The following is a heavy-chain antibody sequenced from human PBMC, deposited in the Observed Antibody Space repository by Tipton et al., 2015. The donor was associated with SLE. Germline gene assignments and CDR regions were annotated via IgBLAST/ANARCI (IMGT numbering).Heavy chain of an antibody. CDR3: AKARSSDTGSYFDY. CDR2: ISWNSGSV. CDR1: GFIFNDFA. Sequence: SLRLSCAASGFIFNDFAMHWVRQAPGKGLEWVSGISWNSGSVAYADSVKGRFSISRDNAENSLFLQMNDLRAEDTAFYYCAKARSSDTGSYFDYWGQGTLVTVSS. D-gene: IGHD3-10*01. V-gene: IGHV3-9*01. J-gene: IGHJ4*02.